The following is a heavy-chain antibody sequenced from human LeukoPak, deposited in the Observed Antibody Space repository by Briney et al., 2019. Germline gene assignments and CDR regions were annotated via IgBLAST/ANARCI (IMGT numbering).Heavy chain of an antibody. CDR1: GFTLSRYW. V-gene: IGHV3-7*01. CDR2: IREDGSEK. CDR3: ARDYTGGWNDY. J-gene: IGHJ4*02. Sequence: GGSLRLSCAAAGFTLSRYWMSWVRQAQGKGLECVAKIREDGSEKHYVDSVKGRFIISRDNAKNSLYLQMNSLRAEDTAIYYCARDYTGGWNDYWGQGTLVTVSS. D-gene: IGHD7-27*01.